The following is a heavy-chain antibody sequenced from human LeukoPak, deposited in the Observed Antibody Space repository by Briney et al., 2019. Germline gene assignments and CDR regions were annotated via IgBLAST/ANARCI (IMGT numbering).Heavy chain of an antibody. CDR1: GFTFSSYT. Sequence: PGGSLRLSCAASGFTFSSYTMNWVRQAPGKGLEWVSSISSSSSYIYYADSVKGRFTISRDNAKNSLYLQMNSLRAEDTAVYYCAREIGGLVIFDYWGQGTLVTVSS. D-gene: IGHD3/OR15-3a*01. V-gene: IGHV3-21*04. CDR2: ISSSSSYI. J-gene: IGHJ4*02. CDR3: AREIGGLVIFDY.